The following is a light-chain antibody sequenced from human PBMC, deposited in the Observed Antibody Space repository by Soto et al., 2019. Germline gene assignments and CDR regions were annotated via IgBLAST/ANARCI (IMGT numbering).Light chain of an antibody. CDR1: QGISIY. Sequence: DIPMTQSPSSLSASVGDRVTITCRASQGISIYLAWYQQKPGKVPKLLIYDASTLQSGVPSRFIGSGSGTDFTLTISSLQPEDVATYYCQKYNGAPLTFGGGTKVEIK. CDR2: DAS. J-gene: IGKJ4*01. CDR3: QKYNGAPLT. V-gene: IGKV1-27*01.